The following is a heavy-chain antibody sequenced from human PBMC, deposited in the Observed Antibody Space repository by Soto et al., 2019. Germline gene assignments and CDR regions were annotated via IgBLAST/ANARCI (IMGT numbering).Heavy chain of an antibody. Sequence: EVQLVESGGGLVQPGGSLRLSCAASGFTFSSYDMQWVRQATGKGLEWVSAIGPAGDTYYPGSVKGRFTISRENAKNSLYLQMNSLRAGDTAVYYCARSRGADFDYWGQGTLVTVSS. J-gene: IGHJ4*02. V-gene: IGHV3-13*04. CDR2: IGPAGDT. CDR1: GFTFSSYD. D-gene: IGHD3-10*01. CDR3: ARSRGADFDY.